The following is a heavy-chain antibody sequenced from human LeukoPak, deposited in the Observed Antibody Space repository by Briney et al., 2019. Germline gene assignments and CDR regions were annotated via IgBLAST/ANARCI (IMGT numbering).Heavy chain of an antibody. Sequence: SETLSLTCTVSGGSISSYYWSWIRQPPGKGLEWIGSIYYSGSTYYNPSLKSRVTISVDTSKNQFSLKLSSVTAADTAVYYCARTDFWSGYLFDPWGQGTLVTVSS. J-gene: IGHJ5*02. CDR3: ARTDFWSGYLFDP. D-gene: IGHD3-3*01. CDR2: IYYSGST. V-gene: IGHV4-59*05. CDR1: GGSISSYY.